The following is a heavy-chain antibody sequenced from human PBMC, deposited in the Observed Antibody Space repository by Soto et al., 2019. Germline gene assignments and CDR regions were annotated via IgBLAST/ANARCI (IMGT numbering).Heavy chain of an antibody. CDR3: STWGRNGWYTGFF. CDR1: GGTFSSYA. D-gene: IGHD6-19*01. Sequence: ASVKVSCKASGGTFSSYAISWVRQAPGQGLEWMGRMIPNCGRTDYAQKLEGRVTMTRDISISTAYMELSSLGYDDTAVYFCSTWGRNGWYTGFFWGQGTLVTVSS. CDR2: MIPNCGRT. J-gene: IGHJ4*02. V-gene: IGHV1-8*02.